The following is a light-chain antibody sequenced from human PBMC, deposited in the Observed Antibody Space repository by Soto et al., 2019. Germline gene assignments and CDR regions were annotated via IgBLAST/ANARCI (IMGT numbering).Light chain of an antibody. CDR1: SSDVGGYNF. CDR2: DVS. J-gene: IGLJ1*01. Sequence: QSALTQPASVSGSPGQSITISCTGTSSDVGGYNFVSWYQQHPGKAPKLMIYDVSNRPSGVSNRFSGSKSGNTASLTISGLQAEDEAYYYCSSHTTTSTVYVFGTGTKLTVL. V-gene: IGLV2-14*03. CDR3: SSHTTTSTVYV.